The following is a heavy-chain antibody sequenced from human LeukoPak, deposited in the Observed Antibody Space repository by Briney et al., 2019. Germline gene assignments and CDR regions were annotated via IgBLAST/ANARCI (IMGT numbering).Heavy chain of an antibody. V-gene: IGHV3-7*01. J-gene: IGHJ4*02. Sequence: GGSLRLSCAASGFTVSSNYMSWVRQAPGKGLEWVANIKQDGSEKYYVDSVKGRFTISRDNAKNSLYLQMNSLRAEDTAVYYCARDAGGRFKLTPYSSGLFDYWGQGTLVTVSS. D-gene: IGHD6-19*01. CDR1: GFTVSSNY. CDR3: ARDAGGRFKLTPYSSGLFDY. CDR2: IKQDGSEK.